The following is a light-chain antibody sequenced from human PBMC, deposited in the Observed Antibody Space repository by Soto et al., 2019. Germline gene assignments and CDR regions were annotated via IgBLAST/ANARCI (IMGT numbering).Light chain of an antibody. V-gene: IGLV2-14*01. CDR1: RSDVGGYNF. CDR3: SSYTSTNTLA. Sequence: QSALTQPASVSGSPGQSITISCTGTRSDVGGYNFVSWYQQHPGKVPKLLIYDVTHRPSGVSNRFSASKSANTASLTISGLQAEDEADYYCSSYTSTNTLAFGGGTKLTVL. CDR2: DVT. J-gene: IGLJ2*01.